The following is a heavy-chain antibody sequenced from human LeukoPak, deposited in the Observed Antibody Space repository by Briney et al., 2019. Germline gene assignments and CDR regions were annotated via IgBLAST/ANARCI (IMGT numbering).Heavy chain of an antibody. J-gene: IGHJ3*02. V-gene: IGHV6-1*01. D-gene: IGHD4-17*01. Sequence: SQTLSLTCAIFGDSVSSNSAVWNWIRQSPSGGLEWLGRTYYRSKWYNDYAVSLKSRISINPDTSKNQFSLQLNSVSPEDTAVYYCARKSTTVTTRDAFDIWGQGTMVTVSS. CDR3: ARKSTTVTTRDAFDI. CDR2: TYYRSKWYN. CDR1: GDSVSSNSAV.